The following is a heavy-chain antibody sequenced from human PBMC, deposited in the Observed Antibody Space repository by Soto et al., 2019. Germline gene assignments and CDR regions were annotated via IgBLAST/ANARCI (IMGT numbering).Heavy chain of an antibody. D-gene: IGHD1-26*01. J-gene: IGHJ6*02. V-gene: IGHV4-39*01. CDR2: IYYSGNS. CDR3: ARQGDSKSNYYYGMDV. CDR1: GGSISSSNYY. Sequence: PSETLSLTCTVSGGSISSSNYYWGWIRQPPGKGLEWIGNIYYSGNSYYNPSLKSRVTISVDTSKSQFSLKLSSVTAADTAVYYCARQGDSKSNYYYGMDVWGQGTTVTVSS.